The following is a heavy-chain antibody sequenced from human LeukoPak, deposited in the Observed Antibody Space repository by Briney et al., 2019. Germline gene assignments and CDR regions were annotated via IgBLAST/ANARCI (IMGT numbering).Heavy chain of an antibody. J-gene: IGHJ3*01. V-gene: IGHV3-23*01. CDR2: ISGSGGST. D-gene: IGHD3-22*01. Sequence: GGSLRLSCAASGFTFSSYAMSWVRQAPGKGLEWVSAISGSGGSTYYADSVKGRFTISRDNSKNTLYLRMNSLRAEDTAVYYCAKDISEYYYDSSGYLGSHWGQGTMVTVSS. CDR3: AKDISEYYYDSSGYLGSH. CDR1: GFTFSSYA.